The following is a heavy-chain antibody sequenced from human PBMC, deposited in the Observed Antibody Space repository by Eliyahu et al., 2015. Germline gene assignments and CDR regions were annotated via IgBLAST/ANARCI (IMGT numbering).Heavy chain of an antibody. CDR3: VMGGLGWFDP. J-gene: IGHJ5*02. Sequence: EVQLVESGGGLVQPGGSLRXXCSASGFTFSSYAMHWVRQAPGKGLEYVSAISSNGGSTYYADSVKGRFTISRDNSKNTLYLQMSSLRAEDTAVYYCVMGGLGWFDPWGQGTLVTVSS. CDR1: GFTFSSYA. D-gene: IGHD3-16*01. V-gene: IGHV3-64D*06. CDR2: ISSNGGST.